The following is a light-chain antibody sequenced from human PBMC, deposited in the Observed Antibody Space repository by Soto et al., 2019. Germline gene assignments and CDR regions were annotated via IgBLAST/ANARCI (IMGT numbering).Light chain of an antibody. CDR3: SSYAGSHIWV. Sequence: QAVVTQPPSASGSPGQSVTVSCTGTSSDVGAYNYVSWYQQYPGKAPKLMIYEVSKRPSGVPDRFSGSKSGKTASLTVSGLQAEDEADYYCSSYAGSHIWVFGGGTKLTVL. V-gene: IGLV2-8*01. CDR2: EVS. CDR1: SSDVGAYNY. J-gene: IGLJ3*02.